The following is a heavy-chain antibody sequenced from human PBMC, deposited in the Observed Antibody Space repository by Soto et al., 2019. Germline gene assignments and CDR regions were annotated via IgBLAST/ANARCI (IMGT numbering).Heavy chain of an antibody. D-gene: IGHD3-10*01. Sequence: EVQLLESGGGLVQPGGSLRLSCAASGFTFSSYAMSWVRQAPGKGLEWVSAISGSGGSTYYADSVKGRFTISRDNSKNPLYLQMNRLRAEDTAVYYCAKRGRMVRGFDYWGQGTLVTVSS. V-gene: IGHV3-23*01. J-gene: IGHJ4*02. CDR1: GFTFSSYA. CDR3: AKRGRMVRGFDY. CDR2: ISGSGGST.